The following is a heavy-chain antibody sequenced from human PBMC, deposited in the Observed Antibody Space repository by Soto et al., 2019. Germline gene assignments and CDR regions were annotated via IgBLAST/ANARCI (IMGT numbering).Heavy chain of an antibody. CDR2: ISYDGSNK. CDR3: AKPAYRQWLATDY. V-gene: IGHV3-30*18. J-gene: IGHJ4*02. CDR1: GFTFSSYG. D-gene: IGHD6-19*01. Sequence: GSLRLSCAASGFTFSSYGMHWVRQAPGKGLEWVAVISYDGSNKYYADSVKGRFTISRDNSKNTLYLQMNSLRAEDTAVYYCAKPAYRQWLATDYWGQGTLVTVSS.